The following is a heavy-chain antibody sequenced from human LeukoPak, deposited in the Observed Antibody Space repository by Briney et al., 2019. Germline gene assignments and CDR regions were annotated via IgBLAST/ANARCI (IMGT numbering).Heavy chain of an antibody. CDR3: ARDISGDPSDAFDI. D-gene: IGHD6-19*01. Sequence: GGSLRLSCVASEFTFSSHGMHWVRQAPGKGLEWVAVISYDTRSDYHVDSVKGRFTISRDNSKNILYLQMNNLRPEDTAVYYCARDISGDPSDAFDIWGQGTMVTVSS. V-gene: IGHV3-30*03. CDR2: ISYDTRSD. J-gene: IGHJ3*02. CDR1: EFTFSSHG.